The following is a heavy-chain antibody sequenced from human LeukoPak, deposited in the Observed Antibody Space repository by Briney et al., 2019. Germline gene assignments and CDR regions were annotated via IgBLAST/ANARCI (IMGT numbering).Heavy chain of an antibody. CDR1: GFTFTSSA. Sequence: SVKVSCKASGFTFTSSAVQWVRQARGQRLEWIGWIVVGSGNTNYAQTFQERVTITRDMSTSTAYMELSSLRSEDTAVYYCAAAMTTVTMVDYWGQGTLVTVSS. J-gene: IGHJ4*02. CDR3: AAAMTTVTMVDY. CDR2: IVVGSGNT. D-gene: IGHD4-17*01. V-gene: IGHV1-58*01.